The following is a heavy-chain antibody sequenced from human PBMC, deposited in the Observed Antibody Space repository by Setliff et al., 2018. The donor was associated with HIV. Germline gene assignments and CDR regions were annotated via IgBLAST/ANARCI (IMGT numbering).Heavy chain of an antibody. CDR3: AKWYYTFWSGYRARNNWFDP. J-gene: IGHJ5*02. V-gene: IGHV1-18*01. CDR2: ISAYNGHT. D-gene: IGHD3-3*01. CDR1: GGTFSSYA. Sequence: WASVKVSCKASGGTFSSYAISWVRQAPGQGLEWMGWISAYNGHTNYAQKLHGRVTMTTDTSTSTAYMELRSLRSDDTAVYYCAKWYYTFWSGYRARNNWFDPWGQGTRVTVSS.